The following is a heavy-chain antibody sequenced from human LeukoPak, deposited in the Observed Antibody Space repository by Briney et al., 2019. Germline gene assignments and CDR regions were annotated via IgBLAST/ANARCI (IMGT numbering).Heavy chain of an antibody. CDR3: AKGLKTAVGPYMGYHYYMDV. D-gene: IGHD5-18*01. Sequence: PGGSLRLSCAASGFTFGSYAMHWVRQAPGKGLEWVALISDDGSKNYYADSVKGRFTISRDNSKNTLSLQMNSLRAEDTAVYYCAKGLKTAVGPYMGYHYYMDVWGKGTTVTVSS. CDR2: ISDDGSKN. J-gene: IGHJ6*03. CDR1: GFTFGSYA. V-gene: IGHV3-30-3*01.